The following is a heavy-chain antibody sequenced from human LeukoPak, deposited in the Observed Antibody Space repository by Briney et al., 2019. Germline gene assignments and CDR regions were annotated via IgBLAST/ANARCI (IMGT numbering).Heavy chain of an antibody. CDR2: INPNSGGT. J-gene: IGHJ3*02. V-gene: IGHV1-2*02. D-gene: IGHD2-2*01. CDR1: GYTYTGYY. Sequence: GASVKVSCKASGYTYTGYYMHWVRQAPGQGLEWMGWINPNSGGTNYAQKFQGRVTMTRDTSISTAYMELSRLRSDDTAAYYCARLGVPAANPHAFDIWGQGTMVTVSS. CDR3: ARLGVPAANPHAFDI.